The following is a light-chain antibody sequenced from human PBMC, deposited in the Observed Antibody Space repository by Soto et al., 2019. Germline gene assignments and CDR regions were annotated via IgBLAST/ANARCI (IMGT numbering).Light chain of an antibody. CDR1: QSVHND. CDR2: DAS. V-gene: IGKV3-15*01. Sequence: EIVMTQSPATLSVSPGEGATLSCRASQSVHNDLAWYQQKPGQAPRLLIYDASTRATGIPARFSGSGSGTEFTLTISSLQPEDFAVYYCQQYTSWPPLTFGGGTKVEI. J-gene: IGKJ4*01. CDR3: QQYTSWPPLT.